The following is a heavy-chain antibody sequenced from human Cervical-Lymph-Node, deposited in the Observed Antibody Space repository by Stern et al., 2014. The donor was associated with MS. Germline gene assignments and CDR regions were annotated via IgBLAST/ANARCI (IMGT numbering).Heavy chain of an antibody. V-gene: IGHV3-23*04. CDR3: AKDLGRGVVVVPLYGLDV. Sequence: EVQLEESGGGLVQPGGSLRLSCAASGFPFSTYAFSWVRQAPGKGLEWVSSISDSGVYTYYADSVKGRFPISRDNSKSMLYLEMQSLRAEDTAVYHCAKDLGRGVVVVPLYGLDVWGQGTTVTVSS. J-gene: IGHJ6*02. D-gene: IGHD2-2*01. CDR1: GFPFSTYA. CDR2: ISDSGVYT.